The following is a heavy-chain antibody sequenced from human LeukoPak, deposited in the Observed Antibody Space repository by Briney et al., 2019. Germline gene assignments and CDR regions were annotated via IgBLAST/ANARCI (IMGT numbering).Heavy chain of an antibody. CDR1: GGSFSGYY. D-gene: IGHD3-10*01. CDR2: INHSGST. Sequence: SETLSLTCAVYGGSFSGYYWSWIRQPPGKGLEWIGEINHSGSTNYNPSLKSRVTISVDTSKNQFSLKLSSVTAADTAVYYCARDPLVNYYGSGSHAFDIWGQGTMVTVSS. CDR3: ARDPLVNYYGSGSHAFDI. J-gene: IGHJ3*02. V-gene: IGHV4-34*09.